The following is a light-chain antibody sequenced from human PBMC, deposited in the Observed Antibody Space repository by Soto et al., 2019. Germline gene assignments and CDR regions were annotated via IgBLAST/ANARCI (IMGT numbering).Light chain of an antibody. V-gene: IGKV1-5*01. Sequence: DIQMTQSPSTLSASVGDRVTITCRASQSISDRSAWYQRKPGKAPKLLIFDASSLESGVPSRFSGSGSGTEFTLTISSLQPDDFATYYCQHYSTVWAFGQGTKVEI. J-gene: IGKJ1*01. CDR2: DAS. CDR1: QSISDR. CDR3: QHYSTVWA.